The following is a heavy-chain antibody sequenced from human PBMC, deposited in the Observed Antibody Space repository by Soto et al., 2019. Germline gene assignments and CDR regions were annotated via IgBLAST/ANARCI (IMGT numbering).Heavy chain of an antibody. CDR1: GLTLSSHW. Sequence: EVQLVESGGGLVQPGESLRLSCAASGLTLSSHWMGWVRQAPGTGLEWVATINQDGTERFYVESMKGRSTISRDTAQNSLYLEVHSLRAEDTALYYCARAINSAHDYWGRGALVTVSS. CDR2: INQDGTER. J-gene: IGHJ4*02. CDR3: ARAINSAHDY. V-gene: IGHV3-7*05. D-gene: IGHD2-21*01.